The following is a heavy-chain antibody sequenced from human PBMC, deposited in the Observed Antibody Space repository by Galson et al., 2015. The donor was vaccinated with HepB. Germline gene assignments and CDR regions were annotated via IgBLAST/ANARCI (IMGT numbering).Heavy chain of an antibody. CDR3: ARGAYCSGGTFYYFDY. Sequence: SLRLSCAASGFTFSSYPIHWVRQAPGKGLKWVAIISSDGSNKNYADSVKGRFTISKDNSKNTVYLQMNSLRDEDTAVYYCARGAYCSGGTFYYFDYWGQGTLVAVSS. J-gene: IGHJ4*02. CDR1: GFTFSSYP. CDR2: ISSDGSNK. D-gene: IGHD2-15*01. V-gene: IGHV3-30-3*01.